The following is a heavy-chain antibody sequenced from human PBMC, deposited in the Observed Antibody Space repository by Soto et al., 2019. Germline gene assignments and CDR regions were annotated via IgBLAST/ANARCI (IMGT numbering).Heavy chain of an antibody. CDR1: GYTFTSYG. D-gene: IGHD2-15*01. Sequence: QVQLVQSGAEVKKPGASVKVSCKASGYTFTSYGISWVRQAPGQGLEWMGWISAYNGNTNYAQKLQGRVTMTTDTSTSTAYMELRSLRSDDTAVYYCARLPEGYCRGGSCYSFDYWCQGTLVTVSS. CDR2: ISAYNGNT. V-gene: IGHV1-18*01. J-gene: IGHJ4*02. CDR3: ARLPEGYCRGGSCYSFDY.